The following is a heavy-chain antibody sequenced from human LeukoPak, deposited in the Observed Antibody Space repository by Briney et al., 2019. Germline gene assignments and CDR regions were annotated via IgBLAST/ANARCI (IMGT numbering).Heavy chain of an antibody. D-gene: IGHD3-22*01. CDR3: ARRMIVVANAFDI. V-gene: IGHV3-53*01. CDR1: GFTVSSNY. Sequence: GGSLRLSCAASGFTVSSNYMSWVRQAPGKGLEWVSVIYSGGSTYYADSVKGRFTIPRDNSKNTLYLQMNSLRAEDTAVYYCARRMIVVANAFDIWGQGTMVTVSS. CDR2: IYSGGST. J-gene: IGHJ3*02.